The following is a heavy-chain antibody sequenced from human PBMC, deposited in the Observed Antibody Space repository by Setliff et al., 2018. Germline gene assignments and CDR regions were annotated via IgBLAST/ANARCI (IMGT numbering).Heavy chain of an antibody. J-gene: IGHJ6*03. CDR3: ARVGGYSYGFGYYYMDV. CDR2: IYYSGST. V-gene: IGHV4-31*03. D-gene: IGHD5-18*01. Sequence: SETLSLTCTVSGGSISSGGYYWSWIRQHPGKGLEWSGYIYYSGSTYYNPSLKSRVTISVDTSKNQFSLKLSSVTAADTAVYYCARVGGYSYGFGYYYMDVWGKGTTVTVSS. CDR1: GGSISSGGYY.